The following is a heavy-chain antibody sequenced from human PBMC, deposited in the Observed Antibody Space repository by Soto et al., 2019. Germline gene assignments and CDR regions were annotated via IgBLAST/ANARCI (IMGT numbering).Heavy chain of an antibody. J-gene: IGHJ6*02. CDR1: GFTFSSYW. CDR3: ARGVPGYYAVDV. CDR2: LNSGGTTA. Sequence: EVQLVESGGDLVQPGGSLRLSCAASGFTFSSYWMHWVRQAPGKGLMWISLLNSGGTTANYAISVSGRFTISRDNAKNTLYLQLNSLCDEDTAVYYCARGVPGYYAVDVWGQGTKVTVSS. V-gene: IGHV3-74*01.